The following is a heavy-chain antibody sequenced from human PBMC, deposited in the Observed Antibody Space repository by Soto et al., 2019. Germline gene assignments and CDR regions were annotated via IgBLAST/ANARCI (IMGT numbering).Heavy chain of an antibody. J-gene: IGHJ4*02. CDR2: MSGSGDST. D-gene: IGHD6-19*01. CDR3: ARRSSGWFVDY. V-gene: IGHV3-23*01. CDR1: GFTFSSYA. Sequence: EVQLLESGGGLVQPGGSLRLSCAASGFTFSSYAMSWVRQAPGNGLEWVSVMSGSGDSTYYADSVKGRFTSSSDNSKSTLYLQMNSLRAEDTAVYYCARRSSGWFVDYWGQGTLVTVSS.